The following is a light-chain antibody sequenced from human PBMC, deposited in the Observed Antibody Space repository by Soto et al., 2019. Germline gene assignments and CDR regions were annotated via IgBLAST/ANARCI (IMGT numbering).Light chain of an antibody. J-gene: IGKJ5*01. Sequence: DIQLTQSPSFLSASVGDRVTITCRASQGISSYLGWYQQKPGKAPNLLIYDASTLQSGVPSRFSGSGSGTEFTLTISSLQPEDFATYYCQQLLSYPITFGQGTRLEMK. CDR3: QQLLSYPIT. V-gene: IGKV1-9*01. CDR2: DAS. CDR1: QGISSY.